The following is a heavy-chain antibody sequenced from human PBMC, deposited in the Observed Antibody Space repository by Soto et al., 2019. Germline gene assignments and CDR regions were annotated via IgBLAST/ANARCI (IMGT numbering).Heavy chain of an antibody. Sequence: QVQLVQSGAEVKKPGPSVKVSCKASGGTFSSYAISWVRQAPGQGLEWMGGIIPIFGTANYAQKFQGRVTITADESTSTAYMELSSLRSEDTAVYYCALGDCSSTSCYTTDYYGMDVWGQGTTVTVSS. V-gene: IGHV1-69*01. J-gene: IGHJ6*02. CDR2: IIPIFGTA. CDR1: GGTFSSYA. D-gene: IGHD2-2*02. CDR3: ALGDCSSTSCYTTDYYGMDV.